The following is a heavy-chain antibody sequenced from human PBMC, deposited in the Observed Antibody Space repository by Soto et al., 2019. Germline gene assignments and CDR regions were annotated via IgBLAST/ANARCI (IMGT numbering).Heavy chain of an antibody. CDR2: IYYSGST. CDR3: ARDRDYYDTSGYSHYYSAMDV. D-gene: IGHD3-22*01. Sequence: QVQLQESGPGLVKQSQTLSLTCTVSGGSINSGGYYWSWIRQHPGKGLEWIGYIYYSGSTYYNPSLKSRVTISVDTSKNQFSLKLSSVTAADTAVYYCARDRDYYDTSGYSHYYSAMDVWGQGTTVTVSS. J-gene: IGHJ6*02. V-gene: IGHV4-31*03. CDR1: GGSINSGGYY.